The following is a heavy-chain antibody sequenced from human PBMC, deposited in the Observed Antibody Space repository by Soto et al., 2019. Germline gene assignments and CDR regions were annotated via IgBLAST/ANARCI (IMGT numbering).Heavy chain of an antibody. CDR2: IYYSGRT. CDR1: GESISSSSYY. CDR3: ARQRTTVVTQAYFDH. Sequence: SETLSLTCIVSGESISSSSYYWGWIRQPPGKGLEWIGSIYYSGRTYYNPSFKSRVTISIDTSKNQFSLKLSSVNATDTAVYYCARQRTTVVTQAYFDHWGQGALVT. J-gene: IGHJ4*02. V-gene: IGHV4-39*01. D-gene: IGHD2-21*02.